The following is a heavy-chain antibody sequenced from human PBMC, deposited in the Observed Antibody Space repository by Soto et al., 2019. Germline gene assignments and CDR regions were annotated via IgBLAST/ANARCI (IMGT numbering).Heavy chain of an antibody. J-gene: IGHJ4*02. CDR1: GDTFSSFG. Sequence: SVKVSCKASGDTFSSFGFSWVRQAPGQGLEWLGWISAYNGNTHYAQKVRDRVTLTTDTSTNTAYMELRSLTSDDTAVYYCARDQESITDRILQYWGQGTLVTVSS. CDR2: ISAYNGNT. D-gene: IGHD3-10*01. CDR3: ARDQESITDRILQY. V-gene: IGHV1-18*01.